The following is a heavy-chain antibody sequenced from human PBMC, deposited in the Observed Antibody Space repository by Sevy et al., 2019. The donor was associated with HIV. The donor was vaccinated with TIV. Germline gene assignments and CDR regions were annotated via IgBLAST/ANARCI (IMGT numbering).Heavy chain of an antibody. D-gene: IGHD5-18*01. CDR2: MKEDGSER. CDR1: GFTFSSYW. CDR3: VREVVGGYSYSLDC. Sequence: GGYLRLSCAASGFTFSSYWMSWVRQAPGKGLEWVATMKEDGSERNYVDSVKGRFTISRDNAKNSLYLQMNSLRAEDTAVYYCVREVVGGYSYSLDCWGQGTLVTVSS. V-gene: IGHV3-7*01. J-gene: IGHJ4*02.